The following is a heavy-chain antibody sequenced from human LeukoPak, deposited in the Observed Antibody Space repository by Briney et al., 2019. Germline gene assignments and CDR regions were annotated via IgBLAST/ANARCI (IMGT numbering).Heavy chain of an antibody. CDR1: DGSFSGYY. CDR3: AREEVAYYYGSVSLGV. V-gene: IGHV4-34*01. CDR2: INHSGST. Sequence: SETLSLTCAVYDGSFSGYYWSWIRQPPGKGLEWIGEINHSGSTNYNPSLKSRVTISVDTSKNQFSLKLSSVTAADTAVYYCAREEVAYYYGSVSLGVWGQGTLVTVSS. D-gene: IGHD3-10*01. J-gene: IGHJ4*02.